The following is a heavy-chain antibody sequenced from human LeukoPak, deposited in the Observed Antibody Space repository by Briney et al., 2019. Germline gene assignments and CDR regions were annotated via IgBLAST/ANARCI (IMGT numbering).Heavy chain of an antibody. J-gene: IGHJ6*03. V-gene: IGHV4-34*01. D-gene: IGHD1-14*01. CDR3: ARSRRFRYYYYYMDV. CDR1: GGSFSGYY. Sequence: SETVSLTCAVYGGSFSGYYWSWIRQPPGKGLEWIGEINHSGSTNYNPSLKSRVTISVDTSKNQFSLKLSSVTAADTAVYYCARSRRFRYYYYYMDVWGKGTTVTISS. CDR2: INHSGST.